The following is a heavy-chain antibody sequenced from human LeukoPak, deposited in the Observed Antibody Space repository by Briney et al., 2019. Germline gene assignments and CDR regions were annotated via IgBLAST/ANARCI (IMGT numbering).Heavy chain of an antibody. CDR3: AKDLTSIAARQGVDY. Sequence: GGSLRLSCAASGFTFSSYGMHWVRQAPSKGLEWVAFIRYDGSNKYYADSVKGRFTISGDNSKNTLYLQMNSLRAEDTAVYYCAKDLTSIAARQGVDYWGQGTLVTVSS. CDR1: GFTFSSYG. V-gene: IGHV3-30*02. CDR2: IRYDGSNK. J-gene: IGHJ4*02. D-gene: IGHD6-6*01.